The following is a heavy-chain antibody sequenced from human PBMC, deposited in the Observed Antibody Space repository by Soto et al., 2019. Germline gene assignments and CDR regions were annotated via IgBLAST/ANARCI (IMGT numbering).Heavy chain of an antibody. J-gene: IGHJ6*02. D-gene: IGHD5-18*01. CDR3: ARSESYSYGRYYYYYYGMDV. V-gene: IGHV6-1*01. Sequence: PSQTLSLTCAISGDSVSSNSAAWNCISQSPSRGLEWLGRTYYRSKWYNDYAVSVKSRITINPDTSKNQFSLQLNSVTPEDTAVYYCARSESYSYGRYYYYYYGMDVWGQGTTVTVSS. CDR1: GDSVSSNSAA. CDR2: TYYRSKWYN.